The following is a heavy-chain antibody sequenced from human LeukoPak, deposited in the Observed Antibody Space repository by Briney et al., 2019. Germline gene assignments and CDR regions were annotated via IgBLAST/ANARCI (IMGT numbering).Heavy chain of an antibody. J-gene: IGHJ6*03. Sequence: GASVKVSXKASGGTIRGFVINWVRQAPGEGLEWMGRINTLSGTTNYTQKFQGRVTMTTDESTTTVFMELSRLTSEDTAVYYCTRGDDFLAAYNYMDVWGKGSSVIVSS. V-gene: IGHV1-69*05. CDR2: INTLSGTT. CDR1: GGTIRGFV. D-gene: IGHD3-9*01. CDR3: TRGDDFLAAYNYMDV.